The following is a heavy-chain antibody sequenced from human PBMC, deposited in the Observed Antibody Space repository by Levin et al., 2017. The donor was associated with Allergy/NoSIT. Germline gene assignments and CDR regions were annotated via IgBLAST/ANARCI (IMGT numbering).Heavy chain of an antibody. V-gene: IGHV4-39*01. D-gene: IGHD4-17*01. J-gene: IGHJ3*02. CDR3: ARRGMTTVTTGAFDI. CDR2: IYYSGST. Sequence: SQTLSLTCTVSGGSIRSSSYYWGWIRQPPGKGLEWIGSIYYSGSTYYNPSLKSRVTISVDTSKNQFSLKLSSVTAADTAVYYCARRGMTTVTTGAFDIWGQGTMVTVSS. CDR1: GGSIRSSSYY.